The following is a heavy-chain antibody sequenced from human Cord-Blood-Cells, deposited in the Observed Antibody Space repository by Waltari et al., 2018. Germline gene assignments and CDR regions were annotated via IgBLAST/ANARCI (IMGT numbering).Heavy chain of an antibody. D-gene: IGHD6-13*01. CDR1: GGSFSGYY. Sequence: QVQLQQWGAGLLKPSETLSLTCAVYGGSFSGYYWSWIRQPPGKGLEWIGEINHSGSTDYHPPLKSRVTISVDTSKNQFSLKLSSVTAADTAVYYCARKRSSSWYGAFDIWGQGTMVTVSS. CDR2: INHSGST. V-gene: IGHV4-34*01. CDR3: ARKRSSSWYGAFDI. J-gene: IGHJ3*02.